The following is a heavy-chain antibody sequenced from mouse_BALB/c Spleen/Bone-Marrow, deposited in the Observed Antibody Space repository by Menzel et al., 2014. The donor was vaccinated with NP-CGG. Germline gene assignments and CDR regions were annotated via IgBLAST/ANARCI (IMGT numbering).Heavy chain of an antibody. V-gene: IGHV1-5*01. CDR3: TTLARNYFDY. CDR1: GYTFTSYW. J-gene: IGHJ2*01. Sequence: EVHLVESGTVLARPGASVKMSCKAPGYTFTSYWMHWVKQRPGQGLEWIGTIYPGNSDTTYNQKFKGKAKLTAVTSTSTAYMELSSLTNEDSAVYYCTTLARNYFDYWGQGTTLTVSS. D-gene: IGHD3-1*01. CDR2: IYPGNSDT.